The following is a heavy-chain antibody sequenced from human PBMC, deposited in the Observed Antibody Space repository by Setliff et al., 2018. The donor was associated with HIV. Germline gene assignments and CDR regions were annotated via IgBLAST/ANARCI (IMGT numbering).Heavy chain of an antibody. CDR1: GGPITNDNNY. CDR2: IYFNGKT. D-gene: IGHD6-13*01. J-gene: IGHJ4*02. V-gene: IGHV4-39*07. Sequence: LSLTCSVSGGPITNDNNYWGWIRQSPGKGLEWIGSIYFNGKTYNNPSLKSRVIMSVDRSRSQLSLKVNSVTAADTATYYCARSNPGITAGLLAYWGPGTLVTVS. CDR3: ARSNPGITAGLLAY.